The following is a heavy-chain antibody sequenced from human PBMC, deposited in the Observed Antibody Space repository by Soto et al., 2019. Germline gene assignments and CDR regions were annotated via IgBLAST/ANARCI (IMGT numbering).Heavy chain of an antibody. Sequence: QVQLVQSGAEVKKPGASVKVSCKASGYTFTGYYMHWVRQAPGQGLEWMGWINPNSGGTNYAQKFQGRVTRTSDTSISTAYMELSRLRSDDTAVYYCARDPVVVVVAATPHFWFDPWGQGTLVTVSS. J-gene: IGHJ5*02. CDR1: GYTFTGYY. D-gene: IGHD2-15*01. V-gene: IGHV1-2*02. CDR3: ARDPVVVVVAATPHFWFDP. CDR2: INPNSGGT.